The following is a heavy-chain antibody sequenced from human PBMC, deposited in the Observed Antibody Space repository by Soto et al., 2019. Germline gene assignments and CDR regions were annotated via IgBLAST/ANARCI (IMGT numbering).Heavy chain of an antibody. V-gene: IGHV4-31*03. CDR2: VYYSGIT. J-gene: IGHJ5*02. CDR1: GGPIRRRGYY. CDR3: ASSGAREGDWFDP. Sequence: ASETLSLTCTVSGGPIRRRGYYWSWIRQHPGQGLEWIGFVYYSGITDYNPSLKSRVTISADTSKNQFSLNLRSVTAADTAVYYCASSGAREGDWFDPWGQGTLVTVSS. D-gene: IGHD3-16*01.